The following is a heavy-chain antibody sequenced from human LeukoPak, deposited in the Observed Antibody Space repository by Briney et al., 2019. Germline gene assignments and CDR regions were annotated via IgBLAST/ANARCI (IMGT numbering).Heavy chain of an antibody. CDR2: IYTSGST. D-gene: IGHD6-13*01. J-gene: IGHJ5*02. CDR1: GGSISSGSYY. V-gene: IGHV4-61*02. CDR3: ARGALPGYSSSWWEYNWFDP. Sequence: SQTLSLTCTVSGGSISSGSYYWSWIRQPAGKGLEWIGRIYTSGSTNYNPSLKSRVTISVDTSKNQSSLKLSSVTAADTAVYYCARGALPGYSSSWWEYNWFDPWGQGTLVTVSS.